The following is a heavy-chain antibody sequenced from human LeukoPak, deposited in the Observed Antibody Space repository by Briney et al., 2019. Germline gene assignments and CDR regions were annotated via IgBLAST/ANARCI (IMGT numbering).Heavy chain of an antibody. D-gene: IGHD3-16*01. CDR2: ISSSSSTI. V-gene: IGHV3-48*01. J-gene: IGHJ4*02. CDR1: GFTFSSYS. Sequence: GGSLRLSCAASGFTFSSYSMNWVRQAPGKGLEWVSYISSSSSTIYYADSVKGRFTISRDNSKNTLYLQMNSLRAEDTAVYYCLRTSDYWGQGTLVTVSS. CDR3: LRTSDY.